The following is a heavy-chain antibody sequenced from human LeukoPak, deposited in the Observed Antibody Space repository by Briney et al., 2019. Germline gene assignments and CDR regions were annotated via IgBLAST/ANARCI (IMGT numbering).Heavy chain of an antibody. CDR3: ARDCGDFWSGYYGALCY. Sequence: GASVKVSCKASGYTFTSYHMHWVRQAPGQGLEWMGIINPSGGSTSYAQKFQGRVTITRNTSISTAYMELSSLRSEDTAVYYCARDCGDFWSGYYGALCYWGQGTLVTVSS. D-gene: IGHD3-3*01. V-gene: IGHV1-46*01. J-gene: IGHJ4*02. CDR1: GYTFTSYH. CDR2: INPSGGST.